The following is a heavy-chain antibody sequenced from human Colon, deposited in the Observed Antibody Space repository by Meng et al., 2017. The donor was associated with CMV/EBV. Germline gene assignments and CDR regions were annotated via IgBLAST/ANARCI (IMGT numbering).Heavy chain of an antibody. Sequence: VPRVQVGAWVKEPGASVKVSCKASGLPFTGHDMHWGRQAPGQGLEWMGWIDANSGGTNYAQKFQGRLTMTRDTSISTVYMELNRLRSDDTAVYFCARDGIRGVFFFDYWGQGTLVTVSS. CDR3: ARDGIRGVFFFDY. D-gene: IGHD1-14*01. CDR2: IDANSGGT. CDR1: GLPFTGHD. V-gene: IGHV1-2*02. J-gene: IGHJ4*02.